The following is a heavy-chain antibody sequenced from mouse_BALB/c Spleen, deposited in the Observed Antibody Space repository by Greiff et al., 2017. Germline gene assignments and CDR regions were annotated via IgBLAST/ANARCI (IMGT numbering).Heavy chain of an antibody. CDR2: ISSGGST. J-gene: IGHJ4*01. D-gene: IGHD2-1*01. Sequence: EVQGVESGGGLVKPGGSLTLSCAASGFTFSSYAMSWVRQTPETRLEWVASISSGGSTYYPDSVKGQFTISRDNTRNILYLQMSSLKSEDTAMYYGARDGNYRYYYAMDDWGQGTSVTVSS. CDR3: ARDGNYRYYYAMDD. CDR1: GFTFSSYA. V-gene: IGHV5-6-5*01.